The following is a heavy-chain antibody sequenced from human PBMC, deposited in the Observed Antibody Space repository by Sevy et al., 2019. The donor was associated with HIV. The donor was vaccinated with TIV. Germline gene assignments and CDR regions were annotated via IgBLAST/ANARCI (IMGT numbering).Heavy chain of an antibody. J-gene: IGHJ4*02. CDR1: GFTFNTYS. Sequence: GGSLRLSCAASGFTFNTYSLIWVRQAPGKGLEWVANIKQDGSDKYYVDSVKGRFTISRDNAKNSLYLQMNSLRAEDTAVYYCAISTSSSSLFDYWGQGTLVTVSS. CDR3: AISTSSSSLFDY. V-gene: IGHV3-7*03. D-gene: IGHD6-13*01. CDR2: IKQDGSDK.